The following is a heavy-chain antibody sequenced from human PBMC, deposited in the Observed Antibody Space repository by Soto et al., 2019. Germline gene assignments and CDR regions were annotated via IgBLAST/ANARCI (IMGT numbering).Heavy chain of an antibody. J-gene: IGHJ4*02. D-gene: IGHD4-17*01. CDR2: ISYDGSNK. Sequence: GGLLRLWCGASGVTFGGFAMHWVRKAPGKGLEWVAVISYDGSNKYYADSVKGRFTISRDNSKNTLYLQMNSLRAEDTAVYYCARDSYYYGDYYFDYWGQGTLVPVSS. CDR1: GVTFGGFA. CDR3: ARDSYYYGDYYFDY. V-gene: IGHV3-30-3*01.